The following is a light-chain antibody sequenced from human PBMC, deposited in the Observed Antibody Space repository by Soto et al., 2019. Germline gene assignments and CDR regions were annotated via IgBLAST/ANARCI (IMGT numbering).Light chain of an antibody. V-gene: IGKV1-39*01. J-gene: IGKJ5*01. CDR2: SAS. CDR3: QQDYGTPFT. CDR1: RSINIF. Sequence: DIQITQSPFSLSASVGDRVTITCRASRSINIFLNWYQQKPGGAPKLLIYSASTLQTGVPSRFTGSGSGTDFTLSISSLQPEDTATYYCQQDYGTPFTFGQGTQLEIQ.